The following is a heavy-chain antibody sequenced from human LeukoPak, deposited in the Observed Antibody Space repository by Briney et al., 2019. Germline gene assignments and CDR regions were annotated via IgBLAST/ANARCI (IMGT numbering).Heavy chain of an antibody. CDR2: IDSDGITT. CDR3: ARANGPPID. Sequence: GGSLRLSCAASGFSFRSYWMHWVRQAPGKGLVWVSDIDSDGITTRYADSVKGRFTISRDNANNKLYLQMNSLRAEDTAVYYCARANGPPIDWGQGTLVTVSS. D-gene: IGHD2-15*01. J-gene: IGHJ4*02. CDR1: GFSFRSYW. V-gene: IGHV3-74*01.